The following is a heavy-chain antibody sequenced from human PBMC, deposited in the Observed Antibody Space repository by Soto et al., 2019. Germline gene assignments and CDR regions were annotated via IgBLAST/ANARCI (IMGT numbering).Heavy chain of an antibody. CDR2: IYYSGST. V-gene: IGHV4-39*02. CDR3: ARDRRGYSYRYGYYYYGMDV. J-gene: IGHJ6*02. D-gene: IGHD5-18*01. Sequence: SETLSLTCTVSGGSISSSSYYWGWIRQPPGKGLEWIGSIYYSGSTYYNPSLKSRVTISVDTSKNQFSLKLSSVTAADTAVYYCARDRRGYSYRYGYYYYGMDVWGQGTTVTVSS. CDR1: GGSISSSSYY.